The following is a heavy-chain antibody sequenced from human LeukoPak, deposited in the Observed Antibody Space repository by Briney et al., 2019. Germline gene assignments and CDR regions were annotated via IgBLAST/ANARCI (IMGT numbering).Heavy chain of an antibody. D-gene: IGHD3-10*01. J-gene: IGHJ4*02. Sequence: SETLSLTCIVSGGSIGNYYWSWLRQPPGRGLEWIGYIYFSGSTNYTPSLKSRGTILLDTSKNQFSLKVSSVTAADTAVYYCARGWFGEWTFDSWGQGTLVTVSS. CDR3: ARGWFGEWTFDS. V-gene: IGHV4-59*08. CDR2: IYFSGST. CDR1: GGSIGNYY.